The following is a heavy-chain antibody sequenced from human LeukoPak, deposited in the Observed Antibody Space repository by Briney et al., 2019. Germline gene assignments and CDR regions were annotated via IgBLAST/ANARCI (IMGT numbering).Heavy chain of an antibody. CDR3: ARTYYYDFWSGKIDY. Sequence: SETLSLTCTVSGGSISSSSYYWGWIRQPPGKGLEWIGSIYYSGSTYYNPSLKSRVTISVDTSKNQFSLKLSSVTAADTAVYYCARTYYYDFWSGKIDYWGRGTLVTVSS. D-gene: IGHD3-3*01. J-gene: IGHJ4*02. CDR2: IYYSGST. V-gene: IGHV4-39*07. CDR1: GGSISSSSYY.